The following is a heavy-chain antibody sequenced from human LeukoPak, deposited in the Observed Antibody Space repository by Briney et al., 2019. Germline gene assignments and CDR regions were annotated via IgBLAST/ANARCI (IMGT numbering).Heavy chain of an antibody. CDR3: ARLEWEPPDY. CDR1: GGSISSSSYY. J-gene: IGHJ4*02. Sequence: SETLSLTCTVSGGSISSSSYYWGWIRQPPGTGLEWIGSIYYSGSTYYNPSLKSRVTISVDTSKNQFSLKLSSVTAADTAVYYCARLEWEPPDYWGQGTLVTASS. V-gene: IGHV4-39*01. D-gene: IGHD1-26*01. CDR2: IYYSGST.